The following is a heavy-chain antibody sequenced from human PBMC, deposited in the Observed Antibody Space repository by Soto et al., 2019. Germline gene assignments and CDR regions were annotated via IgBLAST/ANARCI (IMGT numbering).Heavy chain of an antibody. CDR3: ARGDCVGGTCYSLAGYFYYYMDV. V-gene: IGHV3-74*02. J-gene: IGHJ6*03. CDR1: GFTFSNYW. D-gene: IGHD2-15*01. Sequence: EVQLVESGGGLVQPGGALRLSCAASGFTFSNYWMYWVRQAPGKGLEWVSRLNSDGSVSSHADSVRGRLTISRDNVKNTLYLNMDSLRAEDTAVYFCARGDCVGGTCYSLAGYFYYYMDVWGKGTTVTVFS. CDR2: LNSDGSVS.